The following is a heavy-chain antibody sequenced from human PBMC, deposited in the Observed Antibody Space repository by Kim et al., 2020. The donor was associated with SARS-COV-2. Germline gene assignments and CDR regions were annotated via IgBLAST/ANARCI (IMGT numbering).Heavy chain of an antibody. CDR3: TTGQYSSGWFGQFDY. Sequence: APVKGRFTISRDDSKNTLYLRMNSLKTEDTGIYYCTTGQYSSGWFGQFDYWVQGTLVTVSS. D-gene: IGHD6-19*01. J-gene: IGHJ4*02. V-gene: IGHV3-15*01.